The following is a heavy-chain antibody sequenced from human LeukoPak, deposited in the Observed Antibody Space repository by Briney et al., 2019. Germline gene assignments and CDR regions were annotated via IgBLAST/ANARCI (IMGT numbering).Heavy chain of an antibody. D-gene: IGHD3-10*01. CDR3: ARTPTMVRDDFDY. Sequence: GGSLRLSCAASGFTFNSFAMNWVRQTPGKGLEWVSSVTGHGGSTYIADSVKGRFTISRDNSKNTLFLQMNSLRAEDTAVYYCARTPTMVRDDFDYWGQGTLVTVSS. J-gene: IGHJ4*02. CDR2: VTGHGGST. CDR1: GFTFNSFA. V-gene: IGHV3-23*01.